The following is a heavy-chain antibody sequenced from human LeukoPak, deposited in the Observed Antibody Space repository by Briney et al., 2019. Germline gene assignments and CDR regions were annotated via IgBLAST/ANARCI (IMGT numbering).Heavy chain of an antibody. CDR2: ISSDGTNI. D-gene: IGHD1-14*01. CDR3: AKDRTWSGGMDV. CDR1: GFTLKTYV. J-gene: IGHJ6*02. Sequence: PGGSLRLSCVASGFTLKTYVMHWVRQAPGKGLEWVAAISSDGTNIEYANSVKGRFTISRDNDKNTLSLQMNSLRREDSAVYYCAKDRTWSGGMDVWGRGTLVTVSS. V-gene: IGHV3-30*18.